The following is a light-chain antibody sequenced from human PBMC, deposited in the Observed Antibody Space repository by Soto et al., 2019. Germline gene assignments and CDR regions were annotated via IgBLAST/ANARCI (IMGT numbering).Light chain of an antibody. CDR3: QQYGSSPRKT. V-gene: IGKV3-20*01. Sequence: EIVLTQSPGTLSLSPGERATRSCRASQSVSSSYVAWYQQKPGQAPRLLIFGASSRATGIPDRFSGSGSGTDFTLTISRLEPEAFAVYYCQQYGSSPRKTFGQGTKLEIK. CDR1: QSVSSSY. CDR2: GAS. J-gene: IGKJ2*01.